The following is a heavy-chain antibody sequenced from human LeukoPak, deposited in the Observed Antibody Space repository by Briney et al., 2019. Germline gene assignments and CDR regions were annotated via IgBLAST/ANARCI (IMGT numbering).Heavy chain of an antibody. V-gene: IGHV2-5*02. D-gene: IGHD2-15*01. J-gene: IGHJ4*02. CDR2: IYWDDDK. CDR1: GFSLSTSGVG. CDR3: AHLGYCSGGSCLVFDY. Sequence: SGPTLVKLTQTLTLTCTLSGFSLSTSGVGVGWIRQPPGKALEWLALIYWDDDKRYSPSLKSRLTITKDTSKNQVVLTMTNMDPVDTATYYCAHLGYCSGGSCLVFDYWGQGTLVTVSS.